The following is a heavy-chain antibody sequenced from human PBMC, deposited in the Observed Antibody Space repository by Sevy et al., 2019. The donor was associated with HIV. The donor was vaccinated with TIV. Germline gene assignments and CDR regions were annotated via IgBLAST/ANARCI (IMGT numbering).Heavy chain of an antibody. CDR2: IIPRPGLA. Sequence: ASVKVSCKASGGSLSNYGINWVQQAAGQGLEWMGGIIPRPGLANYAQKFRDGVTITADESTNTVYMVVRRLRFEDTGVYYCASVRPCGGDCYFFDSWGQGTLVTVSS. V-gene: IGHV1-69*10. CDR3: ASVRPCGGDCYFFDS. CDR1: GGSLSNYG. J-gene: IGHJ4*02. D-gene: IGHD2-21*02.